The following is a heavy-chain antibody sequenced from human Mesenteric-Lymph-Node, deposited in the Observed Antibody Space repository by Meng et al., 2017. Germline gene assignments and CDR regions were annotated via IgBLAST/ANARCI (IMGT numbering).Heavy chain of an antibody. CDR1: GCTFISYT. Sequence: QVQFVQSGAEVKKPGASMKVSCKASGCTFISYTIHWLRQAPGQRLEWMGWINTGNGNTKYSHKFQDRVTITRDTSASAAYMELSSLRSEDTAVYYCARGGRGCFDFWGQGTLVTVSS. J-gene: IGHJ4*02. V-gene: IGHV1-3*04. CDR2: INTGNGNT. CDR3: ARGGRGCFDF. D-gene: IGHD2-15*01.